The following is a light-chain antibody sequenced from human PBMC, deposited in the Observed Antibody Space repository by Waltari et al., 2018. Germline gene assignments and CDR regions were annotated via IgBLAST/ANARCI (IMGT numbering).Light chain of an antibody. CDR2: GAS. CDR3: QQYDGSVVT. CDR1: QTITGSW. V-gene: IGKV3-20*01. Sequence: EIVLTQSPGTLSVSPGDRVTVSCRASQTITGSWLTWYHQKPGPAPRLLIYGASNRAPGIPDRFSGSGSGTDFTLTISRLEPEDSALYYCQQYDGSVVTFGGGTKVEIK. J-gene: IGKJ4*01.